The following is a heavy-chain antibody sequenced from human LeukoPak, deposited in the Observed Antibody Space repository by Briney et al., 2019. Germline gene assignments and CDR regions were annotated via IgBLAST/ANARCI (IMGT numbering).Heavy chain of an antibody. D-gene: IGHD6-19*01. V-gene: IGHV1-69*05. CDR2: IIPIFGTA. CDR1: GGAFSSYA. J-gene: IGHJ5*02. Sequence: SVKVSCKASGGAFSSYAIGWVRQAPGQGLEWMGRIIPIFGTANYAQKFQGRVTITTDESTSTAYMELSSLRSEDTAVYYCAREPSYSSGWFDPWGQGTLVTVSS. CDR3: AREPSYSSGWFDP.